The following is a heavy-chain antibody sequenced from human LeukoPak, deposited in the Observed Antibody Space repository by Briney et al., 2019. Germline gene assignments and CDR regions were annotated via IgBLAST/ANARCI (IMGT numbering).Heavy chain of an antibody. Sequence: KESGPTLVKPTQTLTLTCTFSGFSLRPSGGGVGWIRQPPGKALEWLALIFWDDDKRYSPSLSNRLTITKDSSKNQVFLTMTKVDPVDTATYYCARRCSSASCFRYWGQGTLVTVSS. D-gene: IGHD2-2*01. CDR3: ARRCSSASCFRY. CDR1: GFSLRPSGGG. J-gene: IGHJ4*02. CDR2: IFWDDDK. V-gene: IGHV2-5*02.